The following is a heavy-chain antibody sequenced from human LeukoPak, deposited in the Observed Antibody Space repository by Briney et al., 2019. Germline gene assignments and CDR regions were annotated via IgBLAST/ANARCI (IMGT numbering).Heavy chain of an antibody. D-gene: IGHD3-9*01. V-gene: IGHV4-34*01. CDR1: GGSISSYY. Sequence: PSETLSLTCTVSGGSISSYYWSWIRQPPGKGLEWIGEINHSGSTNYNPSLKSRVTISVDTSKNQFSLKLSSVTAADTAVYYCARASREYYDILTGSPFYYGMDVWGQGTTVTVSS. CDR2: INHSGST. CDR3: ARASREYYDILTGSPFYYGMDV. J-gene: IGHJ6*02.